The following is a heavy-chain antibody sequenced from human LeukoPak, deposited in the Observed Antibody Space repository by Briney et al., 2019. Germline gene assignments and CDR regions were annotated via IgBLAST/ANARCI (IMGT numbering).Heavy chain of an antibody. CDR2: INPNSGGT. CDR1: GYTFTGYY. V-gene: IGHV1-2*04. J-gene: IGHJ4*02. D-gene: IGHD3-10*01. CDR3: ARDQYFYGSGSYYFDY. Sequence: ASVKVSCKASGYTFTGYYMHWVRQAPGQGLEWMGWINPNSGGTNYAQKFQGWVTMTRDTSISTAYMELSRLRSDDTAVYYCARDQYFYGSGSYYFDYWGQGTLVTVSS.